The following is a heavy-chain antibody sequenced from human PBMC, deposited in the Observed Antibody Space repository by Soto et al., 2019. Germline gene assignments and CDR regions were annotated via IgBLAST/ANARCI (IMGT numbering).Heavy chain of an antibody. CDR2: INPNSGGT. J-gene: IGHJ6*02. CDR3: ARALFGAADSYGMDV. CDR1: GYTFTGYY. V-gene: IGHV1-2*02. Sequence: ASVKVSCKASGYTFTGYYMHWVRQAPGQGLEWMGWINPNSGGTNYAQKFQGRVTMTRDTPISTAYMELSRLRSDDTAVYYCARALFGAADSYGMDVWGQGTTVTVSS. D-gene: IGHD6-13*01.